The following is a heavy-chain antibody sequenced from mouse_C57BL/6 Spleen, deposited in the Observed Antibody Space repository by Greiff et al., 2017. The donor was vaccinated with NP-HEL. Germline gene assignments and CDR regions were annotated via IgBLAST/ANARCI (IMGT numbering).Heavy chain of an antibody. D-gene: IGHD1-1*01. CDR2: IYPRSGNT. V-gene: IGHV1-81*01. CDR3: AKGGDGSSSYYAMDY. J-gene: IGHJ4*01. CDR1: GYTFTSYG. Sequence: QVQLQQSGAELARPGASVKLSCKASGYTFTSYGISWVKQRTGQGLEWIGEIYPRSGNTYYNEKFKGKATLTADKSSSTAYMELRSLTSEDSAVYFCAKGGDGSSSYYAMDYWGQGTSVTVSS.